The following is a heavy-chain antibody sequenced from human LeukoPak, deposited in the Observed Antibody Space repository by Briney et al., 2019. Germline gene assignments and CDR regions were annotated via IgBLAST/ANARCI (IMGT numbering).Heavy chain of an antibody. J-gene: IGHJ3*02. Sequence: GGSLRLSCAASGFTFSSYGMHWVRQAPGKGLEWVSYISSSGSTIYYAASVKGRFTISRDNAKNSLYLQMNSLRAEDTAVYYCAREDTAMRNDAFDIWGQGTLVTVSS. CDR2: ISSSGSTI. CDR1: GFTFSSYG. V-gene: IGHV3-48*04. CDR3: AREDTAMRNDAFDI. D-gene: IGHD5-18*01.